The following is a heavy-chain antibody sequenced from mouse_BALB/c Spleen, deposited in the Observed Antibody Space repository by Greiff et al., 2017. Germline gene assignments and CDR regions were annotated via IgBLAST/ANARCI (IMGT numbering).Heavy chain of an antibody. V-gene: IGHV3-2*02. CDR2: ISYSGST. CDR3: ARGTGFAY. J-gene: IGHJ3*01. D-gene: IGHD3-3*01. CDR1: GYSITSDYA. Sequence: EVKLMESGPGLVKPSQSLSLTCTVTGYSITSDYAWNWIRQFPGNKLEWMGYISYSGSTSYNPSLKSRISITRDTSKNQFFLQLNSVTTEDTATYYCARGTGFAYWGLGTLVTVSA.